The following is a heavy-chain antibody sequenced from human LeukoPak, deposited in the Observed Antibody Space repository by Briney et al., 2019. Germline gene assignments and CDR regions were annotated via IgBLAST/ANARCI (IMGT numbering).Heavy chain of an antibody. D-gene: IGHD3-22*01. CDR1: GFTFSSYA. J-gene: IGHJ6*02. CDR2: ISGSGGST. V-gene: IGHV3-23*01. Sequence: HPGASLRLSCAASGFTFSSYAMSWVRQAPGKGLEWVSAISGSGGSTYYADSVKGRFTISRDNSKNTLYLQMNSLRAEDTAVYYCAKDYYDSSGYYYYYYGMDVWGQGTTVTASS. CDR3: AKDYYDSSGYYYYYYGMDV.